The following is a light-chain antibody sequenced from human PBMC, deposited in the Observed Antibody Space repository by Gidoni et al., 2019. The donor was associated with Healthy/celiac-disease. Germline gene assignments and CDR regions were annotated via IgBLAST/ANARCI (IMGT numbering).Light chain of an antibody. Sequence: DIQMTQSPSTLSASVGDRVTITCRASQSISIWLAWYQQKPGKAPKLLIYKASSLESGVPSRFSGSGSGTEFTLTIRSLQPDDFATYYCQQYNSYSRTFGPGTKVDIK. CDR3: QQYNSYSRT. CDR2: KAS. J-gene: IGKJ3*01. CDR1: QSISIW. V-gene: IGKV1-5*03.